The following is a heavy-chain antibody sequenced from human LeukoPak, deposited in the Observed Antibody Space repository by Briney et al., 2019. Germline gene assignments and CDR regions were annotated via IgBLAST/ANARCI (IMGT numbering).Heavy chain of an antibody. J-gene: IGHJ4*02. V-gene: IGHV4-34*01. Sequence: SETLSLTCAVYGGSFSGYYWSWIRQPPGKGLEWIGEINHSGSTNYNPSLKSRVTISVDTSKNQFSLKLSSVTAADTAVYYCARRLPRWLVRPFDYWGQGTLVTVSS. CDR3: ARRLPRWLVRPFDY. CDR1: GGSFSGYY. D-gene: IGHD6-19*01. CDR2: INHSGST.